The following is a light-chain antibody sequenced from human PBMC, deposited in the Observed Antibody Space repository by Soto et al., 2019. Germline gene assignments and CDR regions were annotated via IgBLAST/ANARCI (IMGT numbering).Light chain of an antibody. CDR3: QQYDSSPPFAIN. Sequence: EIVLTHSPGTLSLSPVERATLSFMSSQGVSISYLAWYQQRPGQAPRLLIYGASSRATGIPDRFSGSGSGTDLTLTINRLEPEDFAVYHCQQYDSSPPFAINFGGGTRWIS. CDR1: QGVSISY. J-gene: IGKJ4*01. V-gene: IGKV3-20*01. CDR2: GAS.